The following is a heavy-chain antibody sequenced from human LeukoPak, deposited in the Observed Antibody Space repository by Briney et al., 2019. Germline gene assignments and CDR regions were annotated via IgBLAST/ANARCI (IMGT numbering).Heavy chain of an antibody. CDR3: AKGYYYGSGSYYPFDV. CDR1: GFTFSDYA. D-gene: IGHD3-10*01. V-gene: IGHV3-30*04. Sequence: GRSLRLSCAATGFTFSDYAMHWVRQAPDKGLEWVAIISDDGSNKYFADSVKGRFSISRDNSKNTLYLQMNSLRAEDTALYYCAKGYYYGSGSYYPFDVWGQGTTVTVSS. J-gene: IGHJ6*02. CDR2: ISDDGSNK.